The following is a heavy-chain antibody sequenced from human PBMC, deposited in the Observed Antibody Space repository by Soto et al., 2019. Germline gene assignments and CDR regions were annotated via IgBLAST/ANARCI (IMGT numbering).Heavy chain of an antibody. Sequence: VQLVESGGGVVQPGRSLRLSCAASGFTFSSYGMHWVRQAPGKGLEWVAVISYDGSNKYYADSVKGRFTISRDNSKNTLYLQMNSLRAEDTAVYYCAKGRYGDNDAFDIWGQGTMVTVSS. CDR3: AKGRYGDNDAFDI. V-gene: IGHV3-30*18. D-gene: IGHD4-17*01. J-gene: IGHJ3*02. CDR2: ISYDGSNK. CDR1: GFTFSSYG.